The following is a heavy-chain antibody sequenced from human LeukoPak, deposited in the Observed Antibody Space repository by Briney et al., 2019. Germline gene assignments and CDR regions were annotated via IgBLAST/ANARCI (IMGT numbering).Heavy chain of an antibody. CDR2: ISSSGSTI. Sequence: GGSLRLSCAASGFTFSDYYMSWIRQAPGKGLEWVSYISSSGSTIYYADSAKGRFTISRDNAKNSLYLQMNSLRAEDTAVYYCARDIPRSNNWFDPWGQGTLSPSPQ. CDR3: ARDIPRSNNWFDP. CDR1: GFTFSDYY. J-gene: IGHJ5*02. V-gene: IGHV3-11*01. D-gene: IGHD2-2*02.